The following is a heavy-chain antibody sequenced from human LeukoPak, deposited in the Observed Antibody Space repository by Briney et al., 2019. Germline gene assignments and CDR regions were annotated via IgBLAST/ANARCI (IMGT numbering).Heavy chain of an antibody. V-gene: IGHV4-39*07. CDR3: ARLSGEDHAFNI. J-gene: IGHJ3*02. Sequence: SETLSLTCTVSGGSISSSSYYWGWIRQPPGKGLEWIGSIYYSGSTYYNPSLKSRVTISVDTSKNQFSLQLNSVTPEDTAVYYCARLSGEDHAFNIWGQGAMVIVSS. CDR2: IYYSGST. CDR1: GGSISSSSYY.